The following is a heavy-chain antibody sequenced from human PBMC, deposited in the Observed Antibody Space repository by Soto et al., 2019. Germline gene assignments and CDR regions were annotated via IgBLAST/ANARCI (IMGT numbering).Heavy chain of an antibody. CDR3: ASTYYYGSGSYYPWYYYGMDV. CDR1: GYTFTSYA. V-gene: IGHV1-3*01. J-gene: IGHJ6*02. CDR2: INAGYGNT. D-gene: IGHD3-10*01. Sequence: ASVKVSCKASGYTFTSYAMHWVRQAPGQRLEWMGWINAGYGNTKYSQKFQGRVTITRDTSASTAYMELSSLRSEDTAVYYCASTYYYGSGSYYPWYYYGMDVWGQGTTVTVSS.